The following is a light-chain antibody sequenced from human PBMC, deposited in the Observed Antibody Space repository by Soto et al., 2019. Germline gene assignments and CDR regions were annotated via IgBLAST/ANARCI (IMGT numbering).Light chain of an antibody. CDR2: DAS. Sequence: DIQMTQSPSTLSASVGDTVTITCRASQTISGWLAWYQQRPGKAPNLLIFDASTLQSGVPSRFSGSGSGTDFTLTISSLQSGDFATYYCQQLNSYPITFGQGTRLEIK. CDR3: QQLNSYPIT. J-gene: IGKJ5*01. V-gene: IGKV1-5*01. CDR1: QTISGW.